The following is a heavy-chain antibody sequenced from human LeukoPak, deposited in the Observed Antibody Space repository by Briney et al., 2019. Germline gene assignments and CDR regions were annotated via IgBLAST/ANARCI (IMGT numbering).Heavy chain of an antibody. CDR1: GFTFSDHY. J-gene: IGHJ6*02. Sequence: GGSLRLSCAASGFTFSDHYMDWVRQAPGKGLEWAGRTRNKANGYTTEYAASVKGRFTISRDDSKNSLYLQMNSLKTEDTAVYYCAGGYDSSGYYLDDYYYYGMDVWGQGTTVTVSS. CDR3: AGGYDSSGYYLDDYYYYGMDV. D-gene: IGHD3-22*01. V-gene: IGHV3-72*01. CDR2: TRNKANGYTT.